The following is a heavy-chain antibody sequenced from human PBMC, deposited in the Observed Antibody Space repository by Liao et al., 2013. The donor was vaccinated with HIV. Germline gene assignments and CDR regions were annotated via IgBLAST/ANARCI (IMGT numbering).Heavy chain of an antibody. D-gene: IGHD3-22*01. CDR2: IYHGGNT. V-gene: IGHV4-30-2*01. Sequence: QLQLQESGSGLVKPSQTLSLTCAVSGGSISSGGYSWSWIRQPPGKGLEWIGYIYHGGNTYYNPSLKSRVTISEDMSMNQFSLQLTSVTAADTAVYHCARGHYYDSSGSRINDAFDIWGQGTIVTVSS. J-gene: IGHJ3*02. CDR1: GGSISSGGYS. CDR3: ARGHYYDSSGSRINDAFDI.